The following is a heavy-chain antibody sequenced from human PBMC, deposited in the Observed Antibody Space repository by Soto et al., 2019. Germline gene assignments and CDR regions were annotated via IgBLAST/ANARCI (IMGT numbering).Heavy chain of an antibody. CDR1: GLTFTDAC. J-gene: IGHJ4*02. Sequence: EVQLVESGGGLVTPGGSLRLSCAVTGLTFTDACMNWMRQAPGKGPEWVGRIKSKAAGGTADYAAAVKDRFTMSRDDSKNMLYLKMNSLKSADTAVYYCASGMAAGTYWGQGTLVTVSS. CDR2: IKSKAAGGTA. CDR3: ASGMAAGTY. D-gene: IGHD6-13*01. V-gene: IGHV3-15*07.